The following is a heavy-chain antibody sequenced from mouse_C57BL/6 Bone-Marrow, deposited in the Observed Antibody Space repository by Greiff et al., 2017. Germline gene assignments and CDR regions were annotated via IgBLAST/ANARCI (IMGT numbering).Heavy chain of an antibody. J-gene: IGHJ4*01. Sequence: VQLKESGGGLVKPGGSLKLSCAASGFTFSSYAMSWVRQTPEKRLEWVATISDGGSYTYYPDNVKGRFTISRDNAKNNLYLQMSHLKSEDTAMYYCARNYKEYAMDYWGQGTSVTVSS. CDR3: ARNYKEYAMDY. CDR2: ISDGGSYT. CDR1: GFTFSSYA. V-gene: IGHV5-4*01. D-gene: IGHD2-12*01.